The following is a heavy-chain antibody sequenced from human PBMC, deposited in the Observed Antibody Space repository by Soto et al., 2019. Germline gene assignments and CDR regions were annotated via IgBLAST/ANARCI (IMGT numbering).Heavy chain of an antibody. CDR2: IMPVFATP. CDR1: GGTFSTSA. Sequence: QVQLMQSGAEVKKPGSSVKVSCKASGGTFSTSAISWVRQAPGEGLEWAGGIMPVFATPDYAQKFQGRVTLSADESTTTAYLELPSLTPDDTAVYYCARDKDRQQLGGNYYYILDVWGQGTAITVSS. D-gene: IGHD3-3*02. J-gene: IGHJ6*02. V-gene: IGHV1-69*12. CDR3: ARDKDRQQLGGNYYYILDV.